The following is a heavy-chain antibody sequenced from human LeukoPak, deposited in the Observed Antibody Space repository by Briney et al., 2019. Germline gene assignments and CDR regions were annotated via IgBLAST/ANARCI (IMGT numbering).Heavy chain of an antibody. Sequence: GGSLRLSCAASGFTFSSYAMSWVRQAPGKGLEWVSAISGSGGSTYYADSVKGRFTISRDNAKNSLYLQMNSLRAEDTAVYYCARSYDILTGYYRLASDVNWFDPWGQGTLVTVSS. D-gene: IGHD3-9*01. V-gene: IGHV3-23*01. CDR1: GFTFSSYA. CDR2: ISGSGGST. J-gene: IGHJ5*02. CDR3: ARSYDILTGYYRLASDVNWFDP.